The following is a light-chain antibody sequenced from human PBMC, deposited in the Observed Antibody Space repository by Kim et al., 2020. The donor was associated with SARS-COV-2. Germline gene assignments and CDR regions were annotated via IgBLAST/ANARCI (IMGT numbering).Light chain of an antibody. V-gene: IGLV2-14*03. Sequence: QSALTQPASVSGSPGQSITISCTATSSDVGAYNYVSWYQQHPGKAPKLMIYDVSNRPSGISNRFSGSKSGNTASLTISGLQAEDEADYYCSSYTSSSTWVFGGGTQLTVL. CDR1: SSDVGAYNY. J-gene: IGLJ3*02. CDR3: SSYTSSSTWV. CDR2: DVS.